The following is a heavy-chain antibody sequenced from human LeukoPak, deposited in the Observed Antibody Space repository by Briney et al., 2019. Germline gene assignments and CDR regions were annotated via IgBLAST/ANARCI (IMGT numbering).Heavy chain of an antibody. CDR3: ACRSASGNWFLAY. CDR1: GYTFTGQY. CDR2: IDPNSGGT. D-gene: IGHD3-10*01. J-gene: IGHJ4*02. Sequence: ASVKVSCTASGYTFTGQYIHWVRQAPGQGLEWMGWIDPNSGGTNYAQKFQGRVTMTRDTSISTVYMELSRLTSDDTAVYYCACRSASGNWFLAYWGQGSLVTLSS. V-gene: IGHV1-2*02.